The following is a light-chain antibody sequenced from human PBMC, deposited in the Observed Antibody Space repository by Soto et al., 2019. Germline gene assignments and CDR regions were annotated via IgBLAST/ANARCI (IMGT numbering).Light chain of an antibody. V-gene: IGKV1-5*03. CDR3: QHYNIYSWT. J-gene: IGKJ1*01. CDR1: QSISSW. Sequence: DIQMTQSPSTLSASVGDRVTITCRASQSISSWLAWYQQKPGKAPKLLIYKASGLESGVPSRFSGSGSGTEFTLTISSLQPEDVATYYCQHYNIYSWTFGQGTKVDI. CDR2: KAS.